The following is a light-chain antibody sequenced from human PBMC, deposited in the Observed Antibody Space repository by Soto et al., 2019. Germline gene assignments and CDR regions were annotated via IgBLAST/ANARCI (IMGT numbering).Light chain of an antibody. CDR2: EVT. CDR3: SSYRRSNTLV. CDR1: TSDVGTYHY. V-gene: IGLV2-14*01. J-gene: IGLJ1*01. Sequence: QSALTQPASVSGSPGQSVTISCTGSTSDVGTYHYVSWYQHHPGKAPKLIIYEVTNRPSGVSTRLSGSKSGDTASLTISNLHAEDEADYYCSSYRRSNTLVFGSGTKLTVL.